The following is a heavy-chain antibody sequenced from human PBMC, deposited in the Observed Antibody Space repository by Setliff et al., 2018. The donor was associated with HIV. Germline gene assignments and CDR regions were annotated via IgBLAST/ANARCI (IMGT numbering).Heavy chain of an antibody. V-gene: IGHV4-34*01. CDR2: INHSGRI. Sequence: SETLSLTCAVYGGSFSGYYWSWIRQPPGKGLEWIGEINHSGRINCNPSLKSRVTVSVDTSKNQFSLQLTSVTAADTAVYYCARAPPGIQNDAFDVWGQGTMVTVSS. J-gene: IGHJ3*01. CDR1: GGSFSGYY. CDR3: ARAPPGIQNDAFDV.